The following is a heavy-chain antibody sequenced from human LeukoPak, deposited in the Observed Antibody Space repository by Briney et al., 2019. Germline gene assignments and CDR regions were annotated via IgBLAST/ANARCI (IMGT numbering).Heavy chain of an antibody. CDR1: GGSISSSSYY. Sequence: SETLSLTCTVSGGSISSSSYYWGWIRQPPGKGLEWIGSIYYSGSTYYNSSLKSRVTISVDTSKNQFSLKLSSVTAADTAVYYCARHPLGFGELLSPNWFDPWGQGTLVTVSS. V-gene: IGHV4-39*01. CDR3: ARHPLGFGELLSPNWFDP. CDR2: IYYSGST. J-gene: IGHJ5*02. D-gene: IGHD3-10*01.